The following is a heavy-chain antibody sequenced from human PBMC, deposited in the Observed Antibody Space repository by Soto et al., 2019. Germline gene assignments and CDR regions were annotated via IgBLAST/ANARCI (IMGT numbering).Heavy chain of an antibody. D-gene: IGHD3-16*01. CDR1: GFSLSNGRMG. Sequence: QVTLKESGPVLVMPTETLTLTCTVSGFSLSNGRMGVSWIRQPPGKALEWLAHIFSNDDKFYSKSLKSRLTISKDTSKSQVVLSMTNMDPMDTGTYYCARIGFVWGTLAYFDYWGQRTLVTVSS. J-gene: IGHJ4*02. V-gene: IGHV2-26*01. CDR2: IFSNDDK. CDR3: ARIGFVWGTLAYFDY.